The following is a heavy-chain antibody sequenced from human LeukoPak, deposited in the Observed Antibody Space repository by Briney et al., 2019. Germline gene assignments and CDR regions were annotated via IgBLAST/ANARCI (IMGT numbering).Heavy chain of an antibody. V-gene: IGHV4-59*01. CDR1: GGSISGYY. CDR2: IYYSGTT. J-gene: IGHJ5*02. CDR3: ARGRGGGGSSNNWFDP. D-gene: IGHD2-15*01. Sequence: SETLSLTCTVSGGSISGYYWSWIRQPPGKGLEWIGYIYYSGTTNYNPSLKSRVTISVDTPKNQFSLKLSSMTAADTAVYYCARGRGGGGSSNNWFDPWGQGTLVTVSS.